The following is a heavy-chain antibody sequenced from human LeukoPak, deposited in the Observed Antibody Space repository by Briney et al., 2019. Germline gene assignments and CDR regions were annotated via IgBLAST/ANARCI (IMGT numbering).Heavy chain of an antibody. CDR1: GGSINTNNHY. V-gene: IGHV4-39*01. J-gene: IGHJ1*01. CDR2: INYSGST. Sequence: SETLSLTCSVSGGSINTNNHYWGWIRQPPGKGLEWIGTINYSGSTFYNPSLQSRVTLSVDTSKNLFSLKLSSVTAADAAVYYCVQNIPGTIEHWGQGTLVTVSS. CDR3: VQNIPGTIEH. D-gene: IGHD1-7*01.